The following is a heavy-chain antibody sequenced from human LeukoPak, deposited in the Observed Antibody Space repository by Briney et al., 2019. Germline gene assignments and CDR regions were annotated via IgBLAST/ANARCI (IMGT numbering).Heavy chain of an antibody. V-gene: IGHV4-39*01. D-gene: IGHD6-19*01. J-gene: IGHJ4*02. CDR3: ARPGYSSSLSTYFDS. Sequence: PSETPSLTCTVSGDSIRSTTYYWGWIRQPPGRGLEWIGSIYNSGTTYYNPSLKSRITISVDTSKNQFSLKLSSVTAADTAVYYCARPGYSSSLSTYFDSWGQGILVTVSS. CDR2: IYNSGTT. CDR1: GDSIRSTTYY.